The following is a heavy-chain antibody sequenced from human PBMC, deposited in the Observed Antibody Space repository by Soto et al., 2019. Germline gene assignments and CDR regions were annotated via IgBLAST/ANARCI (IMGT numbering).Heavy chain of an antibody. V-gene: IGHV3-33*01. Sequence: QVQLVESGGGVVQPGRSLTLSCAASGFSFSTYGMHWIRQAPGKGLEWVAVMWSNGNKNYADSVKGRFTISRDTSQDIRFLQEDSKRAEDTAVYLSARDSLGVPTGCDYWGQATMVSLTS. CDR2: MWSNGNK. D-gene: IGHD2-8*01. CDR3: ARDSLGVPTGCDY. CDR1: GFSFSTYG. J-gene: IGHJ4*02.